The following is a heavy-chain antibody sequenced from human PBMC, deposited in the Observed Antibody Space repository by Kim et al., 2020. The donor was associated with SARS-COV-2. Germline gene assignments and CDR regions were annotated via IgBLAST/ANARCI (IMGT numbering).Heavy chain of an antibody. CDR2: ISSSSSYT. D-gene: IGHD5-12*01. V-gene: IGHV3-11*06. CDR1: GFTFSDYY. Sequence: GGSLRLSCAASGFTFSDYYMSWIRQAPGKGLEWVSYISSSSSYTNYADSVKGRFTISRDNAKNSLYLQMNSLRAEDTAVYYCARVPGRWLQLGGFDYWGQGTLVTVSS. CDR3: ARVPGRWLQLGGFDY. J-gene: IGHJ4*02.